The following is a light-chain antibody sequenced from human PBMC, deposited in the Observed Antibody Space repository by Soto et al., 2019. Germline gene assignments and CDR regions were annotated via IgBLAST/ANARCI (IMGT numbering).Light chain of an antibody. CDR2: GAS. Sequence: EMVWTQSPGTLSLSPGERAILSCRASQSVRSNYLAWYQQKPGQAPRLLIYGASSRATGIPDRFSGSGSGTDFTLTINRLEPEDFAVYYCQQYGPSPSTFGQGTKVEIK. CDR1: QSVRSNY. CDR3: QQYGPSPST. J-gene: IGKJ1*01. V-gene: IGKV3-20*01.